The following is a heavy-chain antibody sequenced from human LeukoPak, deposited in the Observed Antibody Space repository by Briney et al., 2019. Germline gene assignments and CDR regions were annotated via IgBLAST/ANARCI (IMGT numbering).Heavy chain of an antibody. CDR3: ARVLRGYCSGGSCPYFDY. D-gene: IGHD2-15*01. CDR1: GGSISSGGYS. CDR2: IYHSGST. J-gene: IGHJ4*02. Sequence: PSQTLSLTCAVSGGSISSGGYSWSWIRQPPGKGLEWIGYIYHSGSTYYNPSLKSRVTISVDRSKNQFSLKLSSVTAADTAVYYCARVLRGYCSGGSCPYFDYWGQGTLVTVSS. V-gene: IGHV4-30-2*01.